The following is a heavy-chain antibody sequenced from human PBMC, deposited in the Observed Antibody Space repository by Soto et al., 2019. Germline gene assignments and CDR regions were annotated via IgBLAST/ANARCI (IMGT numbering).Heavy chain of an antibody. CDR1: GFTFDDYA. Sequence: PGGSLRLSCTASGFTFDDYAMHWVRQAPGKGLEWVSGLTWNSGNVGYADSVKGRFTISRDNAKNSLYLQMNSLRAEDTALYYCAKDSSLGVVPAASFSFDYRAQRTPVTVSS. CDR2: LTWNSGNV. CDR3: AKDSSLGVVPAASFSFDY. J-gene: IGHJ4*02. V-gene: IGHV3-9*01. D-gene: IGHD2-2*01.